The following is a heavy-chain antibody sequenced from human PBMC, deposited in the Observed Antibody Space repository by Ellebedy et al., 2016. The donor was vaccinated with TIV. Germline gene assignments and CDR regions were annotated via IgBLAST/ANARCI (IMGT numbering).Heavy chain of an antibody. CDR1: GYTSTSYF. J-gene: IGHJ3*02. CDR2: INPSGATT. V-gene: IGHV1-46*01. CDR3: ARGRVASNTWRRFPFDI. Sequence: ASVKVSCKASGYTSTSYFMHWVRQAPGQGLEWMGTINPSGATTTYAQKFQGRVTMTRDTATSTVYMELSSLGYEDTAVYYCARGRVASNTWRRFPFDIWGQGTMVTVSS. D-gene: IGHD1-1*01.